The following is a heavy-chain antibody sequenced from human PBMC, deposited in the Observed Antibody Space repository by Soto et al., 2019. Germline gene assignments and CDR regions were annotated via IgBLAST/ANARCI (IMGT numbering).Heavy chain of an antibody. V-gene: IGHV2-5*02. CDR3: AHGSGWLSDY. D-gene: IGHD6-19*01. Sequence: QITLKESGPTLVKPTQTLTLTCTFSGFSLSPTAVGVNWIRQPPGKALEWLALIYWDDDKQYSPYLRDRLTITKDTSKNQVVLTMTNMDPVDTATYYCAHGSGWLSDYWGQGTLVTVSS. CDR1: GFSLSPTAVG. J-gene: IGHJ4*02. CDR2: IYWDDDK.